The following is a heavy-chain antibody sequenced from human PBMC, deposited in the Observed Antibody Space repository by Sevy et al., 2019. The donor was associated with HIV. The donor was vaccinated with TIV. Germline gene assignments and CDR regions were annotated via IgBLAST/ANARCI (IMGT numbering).Heavy chain of an antibody. J-gene: IGHJ4*02. CDR2: IGSRGSSV. D-gene: IGHD3-9*01. CDR1: GFLFNDYD. CDR3: ASRYLDRHYFDGCGSKHFDY. V-gene: IGHV3-11*01. Sequence: GESLKISCAASGFLFNDYDMSWVRQVPGKGLEWVANIGSRGSSVEYADSLKGRFTISRDNAKDSVSLQMNSLRVEDTAVYYSASRYLDRHYFDGCGSKHFDYWGQGTQVSVSS.